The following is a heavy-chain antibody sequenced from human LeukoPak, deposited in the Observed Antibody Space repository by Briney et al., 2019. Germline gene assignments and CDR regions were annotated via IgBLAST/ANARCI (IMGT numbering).Heavy chain of an antibody. D-gene: IGHD4-17*01. V-gene: IGHV3-48*03. Sequence: GGSLRLSCAASGFTFSSYGMNWVRQAPGKGLEWVSYISSSGSTIYYADSVKGRFTISRDNAKNSLYLQMNSLRAEDTAVYYCARDRTHRGDYRAFDYWGQGTLVTVSS. CDR2: ISSSGSTI. J-gene: IGHJ4*02. CDR3: ARDRTHRGDYRAFDY. CDR1: GFTFSSYG.